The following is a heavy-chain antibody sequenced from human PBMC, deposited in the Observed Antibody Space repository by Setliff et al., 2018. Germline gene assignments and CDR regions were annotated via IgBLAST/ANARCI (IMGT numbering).Heavy chain of an antibody. CDR2: ISSSGSTI. D-gene: IGHD2-21*01. J-gene: IGHJ4*02. CDR3: SSYLVS. V-gene: IGHV3-11*04. Sequence: GSLRLSCAVSGFTFSDYYMSWIRQAPGKGLEWVSYISSSGSTIYYADSVRGRFTVSRDNARNLLYLQMNSLRVDDTAVYYCSSYLVSWGQGALVTVSS. CDR1: GFTFSDYY.